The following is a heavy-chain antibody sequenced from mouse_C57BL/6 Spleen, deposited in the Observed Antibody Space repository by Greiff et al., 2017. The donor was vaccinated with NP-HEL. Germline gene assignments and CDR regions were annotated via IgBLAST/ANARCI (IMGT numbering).Heavy chain of an antibody. CDR1: GYTFTSYT. CDR3: AREVYGRYAMDY. CDR2: INPSSGYT. D-gene: IGHD1-1*02. V-gene: IGHV1-4*01. Sequence: QVQLQQSGAELARPGASVKMSCKASGYTFTSYTMHWVKQRPGQGLEWIGYINPSSGYTKYNQKFKDKATLTADKSSSTAYMQLSSLTSEDSAVYYCAREVYGRYAMDYWGQGTSVTVSS. J-gene: IGHJ4*01.